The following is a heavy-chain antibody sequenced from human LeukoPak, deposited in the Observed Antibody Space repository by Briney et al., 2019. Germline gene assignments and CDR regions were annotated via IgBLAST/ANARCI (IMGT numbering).Heavy chain of an antibody. CDR3: ARSEAPMVRGVIMVNWVDP. V-gene: IGHV4-59*01. Sequence: SETLSLTCTVSGGSISSYFWGWIRQPPGKGLEWLGYISYSGSTDYNPSLKSRVTISIDTSKNQFSLKLSSVTAADTAVYYCARSEAPMVRGVIMVNWVDPWGQGTLVTVSS. CDR1: GGSISSYF. J-gene: IGHJ5*02. CDR2: ISYSGST. D-gene: IGHD3-10*01.